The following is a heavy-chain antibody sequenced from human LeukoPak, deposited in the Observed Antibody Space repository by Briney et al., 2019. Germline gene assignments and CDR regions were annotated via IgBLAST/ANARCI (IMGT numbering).Heavy chain of an antibody. V-gene: IGHV1-24*01. CDR2: FDPEDGET. CDR3: ATATYLRYYYYSMDV. Sequence: ASVKVSCKVSGYTLTELSMHWVRQAPGKGLEWMGGFDPEDGETIYAQKFQGRVTMTEDTSTDTAYMELSSLRSEDTAVYYCATATYLRYYYYSMDVWVQGTTVTVSS. D-gene: IGHD1-26*01. CDR1: GYTLTELS. J-gene: IGHJ6*02.